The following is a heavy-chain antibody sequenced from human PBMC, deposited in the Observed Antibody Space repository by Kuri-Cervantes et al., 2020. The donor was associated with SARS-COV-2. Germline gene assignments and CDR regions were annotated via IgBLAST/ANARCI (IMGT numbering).Heavy chain of an antibody. J-gene: IGHJ4*02. CDR2: VSYDGGSK. Sequence: GESLKISCAASGFIFNRFAIQWVRQAPGKGLEWVAVVSYDGGSKYYADSVKGRFTISRDNSKNTLYLQMNSLRAEDTAVYYCAKDPVAGTWGDNFDYWGQGTLVTVSS. V-gene: IGHV3-30-3*01. CDR3: AKDPVAGTWGDNFDY. CDR1: GFIFNRFA. D-gene: IGHD6-19*01.